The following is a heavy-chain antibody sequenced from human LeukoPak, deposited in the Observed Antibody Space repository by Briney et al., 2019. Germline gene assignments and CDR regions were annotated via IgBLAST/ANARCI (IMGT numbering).Heavy chain of an antibody. V-gene: IGHV4-59*01. D-gene: IGHD2-2*02. Sequence: SETLSLTCTVSGGSISIYYWSWIRQPPGKGLEWIGYIYYSGSTNYNPSLKSRVTISVDTSKNQFSLKLSSVTAADTGVYYCARGVVPAAIAFDIWGQGTMVTVSS. CDR1: GGSISIYY. CDR3: ARGVVPAAIAFDI. CDR2: IYYSGST. J-gene: IGHJ3*02.